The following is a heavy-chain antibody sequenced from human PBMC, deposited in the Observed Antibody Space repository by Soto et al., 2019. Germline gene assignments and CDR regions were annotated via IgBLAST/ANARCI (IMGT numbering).Heavy chain of an antibody. V-gene: IGHV3-33*01. CDR1: GFTFSSYG. J-gene: IGHJ5*02. CDR2: IWYDGSNK. Sequence: GSLRLSCAASGFTFSSYGMHWVRQAPGKGLEWVAVIWYDGSNKYYADSVKGRFTISRDNSKNTLYLQMNSLRAKDTAVYYCARDLLEWLSYPGVFDPWGQGTLVTVSS. D-gene: IGHD3-3*01. CDR3: ARDLLEWLSYPGVFDP.